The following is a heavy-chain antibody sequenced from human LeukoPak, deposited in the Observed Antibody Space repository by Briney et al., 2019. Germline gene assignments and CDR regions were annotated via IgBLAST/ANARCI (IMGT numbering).Heavy chain of an antibody. Sequence: GGSLRLSCGVSGFTFSRYWMTWVRQAPGKGLEWVATIKEDGSEGYYVDSVKGRFTISRDNAKSSLYLQMNSLRAEDTSVYYCARESLLGGIDYWGQGTLVTVSS. CDR2: IKEDGSEG. V-gene: IGHV3-7*04. CDR1: GFTFSRYW. D-gene: IGHD3-16*01. J-gene: IGHJ4*02. CDR3: ARESLLGGIDY.